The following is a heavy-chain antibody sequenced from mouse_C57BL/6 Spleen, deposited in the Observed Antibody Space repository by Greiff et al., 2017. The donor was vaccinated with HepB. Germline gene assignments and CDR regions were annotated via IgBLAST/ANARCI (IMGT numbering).Heavy chain of an antibody. J-gene: IGHJ1*03. CDR3: ARGGYYDYDGYFDV. V-gene: IGHV1-55*01. CDR1: GYTFTSYW. Sequence: QVQLQQPGAELVKPGASVKMSCKASGYTFTSYWITWVKQRPGQGLEWIGDIYPGSGSTNYNEKFKSKATLTVDTSSSTAYMQLSSLTSEDSAVYYCARGGYYDYDGYFDVWGTGTTVTVSS. D-gene: IGHD2-4*01. CDR2: IYPGSGST.